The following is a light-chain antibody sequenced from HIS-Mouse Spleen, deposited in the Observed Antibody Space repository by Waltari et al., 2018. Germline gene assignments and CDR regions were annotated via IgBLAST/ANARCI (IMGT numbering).Light chain of an antibody. J-gene: IGKJ1*01. V-gene: IGKV1-9*01. Sequence: DIQLTQSPSFLSASVGDRVTITCRASQGISSDLALYQQKPEKAPKLLIYAASTLQSGVPSGFSGSGSGTEFTLTIGSLQPEDFATYYCQQLNSYPPTFGQGTKVEIK. CDR1: QGISSD. CDR2: AAS. CDR3: QQLNSYPPT.